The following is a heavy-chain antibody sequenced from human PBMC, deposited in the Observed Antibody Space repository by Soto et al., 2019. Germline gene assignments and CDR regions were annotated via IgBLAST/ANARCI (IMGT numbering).Heavy chain of an antibody. CDR3: ARDRLRYIWNGYPYYYYGMDV. D-gene: IGHD1-1*01. CDR1: GFTFSSYA. Sequence: GGSLRLSCAASGFTFSSYAMHWVRQAPGKGLEWVAVISYDGSNKYYADSVKGRFTISRDNSKNTLYLQMNSLRAEDTAVYYCARDRLRYIWNGYPYYYYGMDVWGQGTTVTVSS. J-gene: IGHJ6*02. CDR2: ISYDGSNK. V-gene: IGHV3-30-3*01.